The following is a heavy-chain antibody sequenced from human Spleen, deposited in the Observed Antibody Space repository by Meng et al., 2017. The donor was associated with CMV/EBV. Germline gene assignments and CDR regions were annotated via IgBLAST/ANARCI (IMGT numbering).Heavy chain of an antibody. V-gene: IGHV3-53*01. J-gene: IGHJ4*02. CDR2: IYTSGNT. D-gene: IGHD6-13*01. CDR3: LGYSRNNY. Sequence: GESLKISCAASGFTFSGKWMSWVRQAPGKGLEWVSVIYTSGNTFYADSVKGRASFSRDNSKNTVHLQMNSLRADDTAVYYCLGYSRNNYWGQGTLVTVSS. CDR1: GFTFSGKW.